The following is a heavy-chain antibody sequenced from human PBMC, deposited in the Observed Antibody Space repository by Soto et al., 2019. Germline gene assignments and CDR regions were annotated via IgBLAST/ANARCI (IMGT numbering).Heavy chain of an antibody. Sequence: QVQLVQSGAEVKKPGSSVKVSCRASGGTFSHYAISWVRQAPGQGLEWMGGIIPIFGTPKYAQKFQGRVTITAAETTSTAYMGLSRLSSEDTAVYYWARPDSGGYCVDCWGQGTLVTASS. J-gene: IGHJ4*02. CDR2: IIPIFGTP. V-gene: IGHV1-69*12. CDR3: ARPDSGGYCVDC. CDR1: GGTFSHYA. D-gene: IGHD1-26*01.